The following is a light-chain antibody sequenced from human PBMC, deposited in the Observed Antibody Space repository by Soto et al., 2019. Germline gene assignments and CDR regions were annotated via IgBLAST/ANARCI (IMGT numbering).Light chain of an antibody. CDR3: QQYNNWPRT. CDR2: GTS. Sequence: EVVLTQSPGTLSLSRGERATLSCRASERIYSAYLGWYQQKPGQAPRLLIYGTSSRATGIPDRFSGSGSGTDFTLTISGLQSEDFAVYYCQQYNNWPRTFGQGTKVDIK. CDR1: ERIYSAY. J-gene: IGKJ1*01. V-gene: IGKV3-20*01.